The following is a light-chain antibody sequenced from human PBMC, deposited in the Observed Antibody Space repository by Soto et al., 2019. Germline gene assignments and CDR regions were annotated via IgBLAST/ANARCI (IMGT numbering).Light chain of an antibody. CDR2: GAS. V-gene: IGKV3-15*01. Sequence: EIVMTQSPATLSVSPGERATLSCRASQSVSSNLAWYQQKPGQAPRLLIYGASTSATVIPPRFSGSGCETEVTITISSLQSEDFAIYFWAQYNTWPSGRTFGQGAKVEIK. J-gene: IGKJ1*01. CDR1: QSVSSN. CDR3: AQYNTWPSGRT.